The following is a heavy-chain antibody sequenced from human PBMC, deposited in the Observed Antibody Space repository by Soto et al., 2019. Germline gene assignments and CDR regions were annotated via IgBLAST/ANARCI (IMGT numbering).Heavy chain of an antibody. CDR3: AKGQSTHSV. CDR2: ISTSGGRT. J-gene: IGHJ6*02. V-gene: IGHV3-23*01. CDR1: GFSFSSDA. Sequence: EGQLLESGGGLVQPGGSLRLSCAASGFSFSSDAMSWVRQVPGKGLEWVSGISTSGGRTFYADSVKGRFTISRDNFENKLYLQMNSLRGEDTALYYCAKGQSTHSVWGQGTTVTVSS. D-gene: IGHD4-4*01.